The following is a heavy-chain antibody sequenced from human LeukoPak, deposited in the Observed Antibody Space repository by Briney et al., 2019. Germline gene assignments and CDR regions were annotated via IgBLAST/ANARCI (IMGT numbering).Heavy chain of an antibody. CDR2: IYHSGTT. V-gene: IGHV4-39*07. J-gene: IGHJ4*02. CDR3: ARDMSGSGWYALDS. CDR1: GGSISSSVHY. D-gene: IGHD6-19*01. Sequence: SDTLSLTCSVSGGSISSSVHYWAWIRQPPGKGLEWIGSIYHSGTTYYGPSLKSRVTISVDTSRNQVSLNLRSVTAADTAVYYCARDMSGSGWYALDSWGQGTLVTVSS.